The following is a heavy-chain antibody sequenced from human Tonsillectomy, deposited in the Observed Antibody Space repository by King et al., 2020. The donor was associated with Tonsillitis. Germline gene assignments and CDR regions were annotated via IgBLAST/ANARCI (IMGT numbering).Heavy chain of an antibody. CDR3: AKHLGSSWYFDY. D-gene: IGHD6-13*01. Sequence: VQLVESGGGVVQPGRSLRLSCVVSGFTFSRFGMHWVRQAPGKGLEWVAAVSYDRNKKDYADSVKGRFTISRDNSKNTLYLQMNSLRGEDTAVYYCAKHLGSSWYFDYWGQGTLVTVSS. V-gene: IGHV3-30*18. CDR2: VSYDRNKK. J-gene: IGHJ4*02. CDR1: GFTFSRFG.